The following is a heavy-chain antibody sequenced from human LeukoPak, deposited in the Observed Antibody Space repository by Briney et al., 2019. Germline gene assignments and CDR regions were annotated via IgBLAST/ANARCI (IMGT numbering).Heavy chain of an antibody. J-gene: IGHJ4*02. CDR1: GFTFSSYS. V-gene: IGHV3-21*01. CDR3: AGGSGWVTDS. CDR2: ISSSSSYI. D-gene: IGHD6-19*01. Sequence: PGGSLRLSCAASGFTFSSYSMNWVRQAPGKGLEWVSFISSSSSYIYYADSVKGRFTISRDNAKNSLYLQMNSLRAEDTAVYFCAGGSGWVTDSWGQGTLVTVSA.